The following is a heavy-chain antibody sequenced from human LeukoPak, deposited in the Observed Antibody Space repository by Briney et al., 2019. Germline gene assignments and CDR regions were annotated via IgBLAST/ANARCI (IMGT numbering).Heavy chain of an antibody. Sequence: GGSLRLSCAASGFTLKNAWMTWVRQAPGKGLEWVAVISYDGSNKYYADSVKGRFTISRDKSKNTVYLQMNSLRAEDTAVYFCARGSNGWYGIDVWGLGTTVTVSS. V-gene: IGHV3-30*03. D-gene: IGHD6-19*01. CDR1: GFTLKNAW. CDR3: ARGSNGWYGIDV. J-gene: IGHJ6*02. CDR2: ISYDGSNK.